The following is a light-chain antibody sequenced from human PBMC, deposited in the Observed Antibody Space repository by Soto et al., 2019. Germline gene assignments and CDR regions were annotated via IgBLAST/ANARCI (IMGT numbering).Light chain of an antibody. CDR3: QQYYSYPCT. CDR2: DAS. J-gene: IGKJ5*01. V-gene: IGKV1-33*01. Sequence: DIQMTQSPSSLSASVGDRVTITCQASQNINNYLNWYQQKPGRAPKLLIYDASNLEAGFPSRFRGSGSGTDFTLTISCLQSEDFATYYCQQYYSYPCTFGQGTRVEIK. CDR1: QNINNY.